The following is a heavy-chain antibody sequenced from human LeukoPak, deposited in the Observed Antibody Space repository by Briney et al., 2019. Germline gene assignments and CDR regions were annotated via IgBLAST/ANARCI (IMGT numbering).Heavy chain of an antibody. CDR2: ISGSGGST. CDR1: GFTFSSYG. D-gene: IGHD4-17*01. CDR3: AKGAYYGDSTKYYFDY. V-gene: IGHV3-23*01. Sequence: GGSLRLSCAASGFTFSSYGMSWVRQAPGKGLEWVSAISGSGGSTYYADSVKGRFTISRDNSKNTLYLQMNSLRAEDTAVYYCAKGAYYGDSTKYYFDYWGQGTLVTVSS. J-gene: IGHJ4*02.